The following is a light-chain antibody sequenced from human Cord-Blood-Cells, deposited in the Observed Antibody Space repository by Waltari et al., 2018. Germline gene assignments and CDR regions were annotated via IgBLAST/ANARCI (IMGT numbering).Light chain of an antibody. Sequence: DIQLTQSPSFLSASVGDRVTITCRASQGISSYLAWYQQKPGKAPKLLIYAASTLQSGVPARFSGSGSGTEFTLTNSSLQPEDFATYYCQQLNSYPYSFCQGTKLEIK. CDR2: AAS. V-gene: IGKV1-9*01. CDR1: QGISSY. J-gene: IGKJ2*03. CDR3: QQLNSYPYS.